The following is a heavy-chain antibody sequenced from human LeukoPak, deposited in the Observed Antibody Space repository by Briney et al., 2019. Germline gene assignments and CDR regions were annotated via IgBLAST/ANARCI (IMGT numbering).Heavy chain of an antibody. J-gene: IGHJ4*02. CDR3: VRERGYGVNYFDY. CDR1: GGSITSGGYS. D-gene: IGHD5-12*01. V-gene: IGHV4-30-2*01. CDR2: IYHSGNT. Sequence: SQTLSLTCAVSGGSITSGGYSWSWIRQPPGKGLEWIGYIYHSGNTYYNPSLRSRVTISVDTSKDQFSLKLSSVTAADTAVYYCVRERGYGVNYFDYWGQGTLVSVAS.